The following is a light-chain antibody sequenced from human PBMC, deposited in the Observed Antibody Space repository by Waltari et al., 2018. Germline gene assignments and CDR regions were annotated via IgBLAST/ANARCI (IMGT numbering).Light chain of an antibody. V-gene: IGKV3-20*01. Sequence: PGERAPLSCRASQSFTRYLAWYQHKPGQAPRLLIYDASTRAAGIADRLTGSGFGTDFTLTISRLEPEDSAVYYCQHYVRLPVTFGQGTKVEIK. CDR1: QSFTRY. CDR2: DAS. CDR3: QHYVRLPVT. J-gene: IGKJ1*01.